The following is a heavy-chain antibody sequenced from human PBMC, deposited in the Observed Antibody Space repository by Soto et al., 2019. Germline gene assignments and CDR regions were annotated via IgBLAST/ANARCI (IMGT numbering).Heavy chain of an antibody. D-gene: IGHD2-15*01. Sequence: PGGSMRLSCAASGFTCSDYCRSWIRQAPGEGLEWVSYISSSGSTIYYADSVKGRFTISRDNAKNSLYLQMNSLRAEDTAVYYCARGVRYCSGGSCPDMSWPWGQGTLVTVSS. V-gene: IGHV3-11*01. CDR3: ARGVRYCSGGSCPDMSWP. CDR2: ISSSGSTI. CDR1: GFTCSDYC. J-gene: IGHJ4*02.